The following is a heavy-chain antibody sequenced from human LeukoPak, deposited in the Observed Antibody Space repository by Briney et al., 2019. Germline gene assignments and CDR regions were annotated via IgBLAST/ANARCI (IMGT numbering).Heavy chain of an antibody. CDR2: IYYSGST. CDR3: ARDLSSHRRAFDM. CDR1: GGSISSGGYY. Sequence: SQTLSLTCTVSGGSISSGGYYWSWIRQHPGKGLEWIGYIYYSGSTYYNPSLKSRVTISVDTSKNQFSLKLSSVTAADTAVYYCARDLSSHRRAFDMWGQGTMVTVSS. J-gene: IGHJ3*02. D-gene: IGHD1-14*01. V-gene: IGHV4-31*03.